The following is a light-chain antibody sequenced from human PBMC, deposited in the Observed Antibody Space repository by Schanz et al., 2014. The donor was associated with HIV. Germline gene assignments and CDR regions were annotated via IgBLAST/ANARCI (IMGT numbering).Light chain of an antibody. CDR1: RSNIGSNS. CDR3: GTWDESLNVV. Sequence: QSVLTQPPSESGTPGQRVTMSCSGSRSNIGSNSVNWYQQLPGTTPKLLIYGNNQRPSGVPDRFSGSKSGTSASLAISGLQSEDEADYYCGTWDESLNVVFGGGTKLTVL. J-gene: IGLJ2*01. V-gene: IGLV1-44*01. CDR2: GNN.